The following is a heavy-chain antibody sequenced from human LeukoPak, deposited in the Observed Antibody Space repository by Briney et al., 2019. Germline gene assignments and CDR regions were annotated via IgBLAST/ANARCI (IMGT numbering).Heavy chain of an antibody. D-gene: IGHD5-18*01. CDR2: IYNSENT. Sequence: PSETLSLTCTVSGGSINSHYWSWIRQAPGKGLEWIGYIYNSENTNYNSSLKSRVTISLDTSKNQFSLNLQSVTAADTAVYYCARGYSYGFEYHHYYYVDVWGKGTTVTVSS. V-gene: IGHV4-59*11. CDR1: GGSINSHY. J-gene: IGHJ6*03. CDR3: ARGYSYGFEYHHYYYVDV.